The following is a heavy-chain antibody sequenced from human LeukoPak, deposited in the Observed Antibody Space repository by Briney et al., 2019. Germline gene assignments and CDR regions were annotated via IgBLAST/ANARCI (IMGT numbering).Heavy chain of an antibody. CDR2: ISYDGSNK. CDR3: ATIDY. J-gene: IGHJ4*02. Sequence: HPGRSLRLSCVASGFTFSSYAMDWVRQAPGKGLGWEAVISYDGSNKYYADSVKGRFTISRDNSKNTLILQMNSLRAEATAVYYCATIDYWGQGTLVTVSS. CDR1: GFTFSSYA. V-gene: IGHV3-30*04.